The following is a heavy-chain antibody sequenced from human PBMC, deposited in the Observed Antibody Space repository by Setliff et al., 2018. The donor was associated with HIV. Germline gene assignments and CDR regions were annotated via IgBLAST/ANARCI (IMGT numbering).Heavy chain of an antibody. D-gene: IGHD2-15*01. V-gene: IGHV4-39*07. CDR1: GGSISSTNYF. CDR2: IYYHGST. CDR3: VKAVAAPSWFDP. J-gene: IGHJ5*02. Sequence: TLSLTCTVSGGSISSTNYFWGWIRQPPGKGLEWIGTIYYHGSTYYNPSLKSRVSISVDTSKNQFSLKLTSVTAADTAVYYCVKAVAAPSWFDPWGQGTLVTVSS.